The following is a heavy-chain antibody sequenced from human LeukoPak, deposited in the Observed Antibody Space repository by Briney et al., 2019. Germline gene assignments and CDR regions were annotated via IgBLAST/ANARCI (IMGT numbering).Heavy chain of an antibody. J-gene: IGHJ3*02. D-gene: IGHD5-12*01. Sequence: GGSLRLSCAASGFTFSSYSMNWVRQAPGKGLEWVSSISSSSSYIYYADSVKGRFTISRDNAKNSLYLQMNSLRAEDTAVYYCAITLATINDAFDIWGQGTMVTVSS. CDR1: GFTFSSYS. V-gene: IGHV3-21*01. CDR2: ISSSSSYI. CDR3: AITLATINDAFDI.